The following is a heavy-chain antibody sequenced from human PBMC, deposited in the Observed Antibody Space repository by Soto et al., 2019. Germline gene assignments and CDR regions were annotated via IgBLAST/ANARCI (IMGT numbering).Heavy chain of an antibody. J-gene: IGHJ4*02. D-gene: IGHD2-21*01. CDR2: ISANNGNT. CDR3: ARYVRVGNAVRFVVVIATFDY. Sequence: QVQLVQSGAEVKKPGSSVKVSCKASGYSFTTYGISWVRQAPGQGLEWMGGISANNGNTNYAQKFKGRVTMTTDTSTRTVYMELRSMASDDTGVYDCARYVRVGNAVRFVVVIATFDYWGQGTLVTVSS. CDR1: GYSFTTYG. V-gene: IGHV1-18*01.